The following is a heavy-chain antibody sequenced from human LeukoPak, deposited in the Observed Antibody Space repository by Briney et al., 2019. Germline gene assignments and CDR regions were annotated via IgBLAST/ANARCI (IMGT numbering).Heavy chain of an antibody. CDR3: ARTGDTAMVVFDY. D-gene: IGHD5-18*01. CDR1: DGYINLGSYY. CDR2: IDSSGST. J-gene: IGHJ4*02. Sequence: SQTLSLTCTVSDGYINLGSYYWTWIRQPTGKGLEWIGRIDSSGSTNYNPSLKSRVTISVDTPKNQFSLKLSSVTAADTAVYYCARTGDTAMVVFDYWGQGTLVTVSS. V-gene: IGHV4-61*02.